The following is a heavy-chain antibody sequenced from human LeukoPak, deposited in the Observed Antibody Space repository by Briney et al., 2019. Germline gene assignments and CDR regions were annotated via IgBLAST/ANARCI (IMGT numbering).Heavy chain of an antibody. CDR2: ISGSGGST. CDR3: AKVIHLTFKVPYYYDSSGYYNFDY. V-gene: IGHV3-23*01. CDR1: GFTFSSYA. D-gene: IGHD3-22*01. J-gene: IGHJ4*02. Sequence: GGSLRLTCAASGFTFSSYAMSWVRQAPGKGLEWVSAISGSGGSTYYADSVKGRFTISRDNSKNTLYLQMNSLRAEDTAVYYCAKVIHLTFKVPYYYDSSGYYNFDYWGQGTLVTVSS.